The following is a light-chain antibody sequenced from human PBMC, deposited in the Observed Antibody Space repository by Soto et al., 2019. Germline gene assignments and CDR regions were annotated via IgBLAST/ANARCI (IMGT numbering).Light chain of an antibody. CDR3: HQRNT. CDR1: QSVSTY. J-gene: IGKJ5*01. CDR2: DTS. V-gene: IGKV3-11*01. Sequence: LVLIQSPVTLSLSPGDRATLSCRASQSVSTYLAWYRRTPGQAPRLLIYDTSNRATGVPPRFSGSRSGTDFTLTISSVEPEDFAVFYCHQRNTFGQGTRLEIK.